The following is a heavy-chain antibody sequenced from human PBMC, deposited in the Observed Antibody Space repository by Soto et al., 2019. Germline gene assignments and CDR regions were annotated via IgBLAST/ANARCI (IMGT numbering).Heavy chain of an antibody. CDR3: VRESPPPFFDS. V-gene: IGHV3-33*01. Sequence: GGSLRLSCVGSGFTLNIYGVHWVRQAPGKGLEWVGLIWYDGLRQTYADPVRGRSTISRDSSTNTIYLQMNSLRAEDTANYVCVRESPPPFFDSWGQGTPVTVSS. CDR2: IWYDGLRQ. CDR1: GFTLNIYG. J-gene: IGHJ4*02.